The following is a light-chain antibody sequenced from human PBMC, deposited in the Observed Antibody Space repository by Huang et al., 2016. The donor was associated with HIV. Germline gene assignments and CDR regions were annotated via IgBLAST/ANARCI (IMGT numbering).Light chain of an antibody. CDR1: QSVSGNF. J-gene: IGKJ2*01. CDR2: DAS. Sequence: EIVLTQSPGTLSLSPWARATLSCRASQSVSGNFLAWYQHKPGPAPRLLIYDASTRATGIPDRFSGSGSGTDFTLTISRLEAEDFGLYYCQQYGGSPLYSFGQGTKLEIK. CDR3: QQYGGSPLYS. V-gene: IGKV3-20*01.